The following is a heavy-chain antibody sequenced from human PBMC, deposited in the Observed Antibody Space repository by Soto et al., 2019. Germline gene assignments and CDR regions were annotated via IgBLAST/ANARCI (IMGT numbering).Heavy chain of an antibody. CDR3: AGDVDNWNDGEPRNGMDV. CDR1: GDSVSSNSAA. D-gene: IGHD1-1*01. CDR2: TYYRSKWYN. J-gene: IGHJ6*02. V-gene: IGHV6-1*01. Sequence: SQTLSLTCAISGDSVSSNSAAWNWIRQSPSRGLEWLGRTYYRSKWYNDYAVSVKSRIAINPDTSKNQFSLQLNSVTPEDTAVYYCAGDVDNWNDGEPRNGMDVWGQGTTVTVSS.